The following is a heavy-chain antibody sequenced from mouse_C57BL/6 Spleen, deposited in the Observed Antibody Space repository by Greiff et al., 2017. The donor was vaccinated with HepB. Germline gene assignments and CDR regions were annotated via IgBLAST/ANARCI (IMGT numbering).Heavy chain of an antibody. CDR3: ASSSYYGSSYPYWYFDV. V-gene: IGHV1-69*01. CDR2: IDPSDSYT. CDR1: GYTFTSYW. D-gene: IGHD1-1*01. Sequence: QVQLQQPGAELVMPGASVKLSCKASGYTFTSYWMHWVKQRPGQGLEWIGEIDPSDSYTNYNQKFKGKSTLTVDKSSSTAYMQLSSLTSEDSAVYYCASSSYYGSSYPYWYFDVWGTGTTVTVSS. J-gene: IGHJ1*03.